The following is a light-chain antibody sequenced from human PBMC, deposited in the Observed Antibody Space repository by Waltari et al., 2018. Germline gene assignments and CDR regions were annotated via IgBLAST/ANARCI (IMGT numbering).Light chain of an antibody. J-gene: IGKJ1*01. CDR1: QIVSRA. CDR3: QHYVNLPVT. V-gene: IGKV3-20*01. Sequence: EIVLTQSPGTLSLSPGERATLSCRSSQIVSRALAWYQQKPGQAPRLLIYAAPTRATGVPDRFSGSGSGTDFSLTISRLDPEDFAVYYCQHYVNLPVTFGQGTKVEI. CDR2: AAP.